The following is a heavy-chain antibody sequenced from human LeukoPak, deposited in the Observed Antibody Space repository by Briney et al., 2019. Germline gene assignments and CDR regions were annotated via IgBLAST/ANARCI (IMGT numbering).Heavy chain of an antibody. CDR2: ISNNGGT. D-gene: IGHD1-7*01. CDR1: GGSFNNDY. CDR3: VRDRGPNLHYYIDV. Sequence: SETLPLTCSVSGGSFNNDYWSWIRQTPGKGLEWVGYISNNGGTIYNPSLKTRVTISVDTSKNQFFLKLASVTAADTAVYFCVRDRGPNLHYYIDVWGKGTTVTVSS. V-gene: IGHV4-59*01. J-gene: IGHJ6*03.